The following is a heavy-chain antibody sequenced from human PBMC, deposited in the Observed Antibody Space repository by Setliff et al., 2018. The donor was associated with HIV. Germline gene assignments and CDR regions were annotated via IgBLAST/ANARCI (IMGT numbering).Heavy chain of an antibody. CDR3: ARAVHSGWYYFDY. J-gene: IGHJ4*02. CDR1: GFTFSTYR. D-gene: IGHD6-19*01. V-gene: IGHV3-21*01. Sequence: GGSLRLSCAASGFTFSTYRMNWVRQAPGKGLEWVSSISSSSSHIYYADSLKGRFTISRDNAKNSLYLQMNSLRAEDTAVYYCARAVHSGWYYFDYWGQGTLVTVSS. CDR2: ISSSSSHI.